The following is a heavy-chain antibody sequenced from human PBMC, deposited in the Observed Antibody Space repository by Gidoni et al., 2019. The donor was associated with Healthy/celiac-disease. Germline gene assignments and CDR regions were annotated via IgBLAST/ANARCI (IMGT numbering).Heavy chain of an antibody. CDR3: ARSNSPPPITIFGD. V-gene: IGHV3-74*03. CDR1: GFTFRNYW. D-gene: IGHD3-3*01. CDR2: INSEVSRT. J-gene: IGHJ4*02. Sequence: VQLVESGGGLVQPGGSLRLSCAASGFTFRNYWMHWVRQAPGKGLVWVSRINSEVSRTKDEDSVKGRFTISRDNAKNTLYLKMNSLRAEDTAVYYCARSNSPPPITIFGDWGQGTLVTVSS.